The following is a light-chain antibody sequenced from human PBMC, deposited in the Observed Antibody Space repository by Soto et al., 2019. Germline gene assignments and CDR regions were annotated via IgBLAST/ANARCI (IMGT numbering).Light chain of an antibody. CDR1: QNVSSN. Sequence: EIVMNLSPATLSVSPGERATLSCRASQNVSSNLAWYQQKRGQAPRLLIYGASTRATGIPARFSGSGSGTEFTLTISSLQSEDFAVYYCQQYNNWPITFGQGTRLEIK. V-gene: IGKV3-15*01. CDR2: GAS. CDR3: QQYNNWPIT. J-gene: IGKJ5*01.